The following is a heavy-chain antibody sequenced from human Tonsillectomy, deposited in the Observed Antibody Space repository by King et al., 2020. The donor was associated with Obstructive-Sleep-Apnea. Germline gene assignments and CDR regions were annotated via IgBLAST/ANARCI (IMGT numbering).Heavy chain of an antibody. V-gene: IGHV4-31*03. CDR1: GGSISSGYY. CDR3: AREVGLYCSSTSRHATYYYGMDV. CDR2: IYYSGST. J-gene: IGHJ6*02. Sequence: VQLQESGPGLVKPSQTLSLTCTVSGGSISSGYYWSWIRQHPGKGLEWIGYIYYSGSTYYNSSLKSRATISVDTSKNQFSLKLSAVTAADTAVYYCAREVGLYCSSTSRHATYYYGMDVWGQGTTVTVSS. D-gene: IGHD2-2*01.